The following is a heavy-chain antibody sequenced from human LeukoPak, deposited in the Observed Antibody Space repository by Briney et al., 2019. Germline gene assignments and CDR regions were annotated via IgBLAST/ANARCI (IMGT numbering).Heavy chain of an antibody. V-gene: IGHV1-2*02. D-gene: IGHD2-8*01. CDR1: GYTFTGYY. J-gene: IGHJ6*02. CDR2: INPNSGGT. CDR3: ARVKTESLLIYYGMDV. Sequence: ASVKVSCKASGYTFTGYYMHWVRQAPGQGLEWMGWINPNSGGTNYAQKFQGRVTMTRDTSISTAYMELSRLRSDDTAVYYCARVKTESLLIYYGMDVWGQGTTVTVSS.